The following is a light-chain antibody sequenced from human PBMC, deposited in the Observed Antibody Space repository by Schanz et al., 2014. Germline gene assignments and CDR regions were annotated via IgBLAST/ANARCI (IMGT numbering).Light chain of an antibody. CDR2: EVN. V-gene: IGLV2-8*01. J-gene: IGLJ3*02. Sequence: QSALTQPPSASGSPGQSVTISCSGTSSDVGGYNYVSWYQQYPGKAPKVMIYEVNKRPSGVPDRFSGSESGNTASLTISGLQAESEADYYCSSYAGNYTWVFGGGTKLTVL. CDR1: SSDVGGYNY. CDR3: SSYAGNYTWV.